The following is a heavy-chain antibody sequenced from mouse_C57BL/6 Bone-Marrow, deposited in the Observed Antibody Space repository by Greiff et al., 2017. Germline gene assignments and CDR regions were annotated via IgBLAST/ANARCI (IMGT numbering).Heavy chain of an antibody. V-gene: IGHV1-4*01. D-gene: IGHD4-1*01. J-gene: IGHJ2*01. Sequence: VQLQQSGAELARPGASVKMSCKASGYTFTSYTMHWVKQRPGQGLEWIGYINPSSGYTKSNQKFKDKATLTADKSSSTAYMQRSSLTSEDSAVYYCATNWGFDYWGQGTTLTVSS. CDR2: INPSSGYT. CDR1: GYTFTSYT. CDR3: ATNWGFDY.